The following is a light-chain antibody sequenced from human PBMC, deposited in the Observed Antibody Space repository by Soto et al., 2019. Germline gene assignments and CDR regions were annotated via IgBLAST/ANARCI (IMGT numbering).Light chain of an antibody. Sequence: IQRTQSPSSLSASVGDRVIITCRASQDIRSYLNWYQQKPGKVPNLLIYSASTLQSGVPSRFSGSGSGTDFTLTISSLQPEDFATYYCQQSYFTPLTFGPGTKVDIK. CDR2: SAS. CDR1: QDIRSY. CDR3: QQSYFTPLT. V-gene: IGKV1-39*01. J-gene: IGKJ3*01.